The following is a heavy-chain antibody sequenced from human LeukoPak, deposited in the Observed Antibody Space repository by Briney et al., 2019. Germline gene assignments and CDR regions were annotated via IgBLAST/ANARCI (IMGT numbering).Heavy chain of an antibody. D-gene: IGHD3-22*01. V-gene: IGHV3-7*03. CDR2: INQDGSEK. J-gene: IGHJ4*02. CDR1: GFTFNRYW. CDR3: ARVAYYYDSSGYPLDY. Sequence: GGSLRLSCAASGFTFNRYWMSWVRQAPGKGLDWVANINQDGSEKYYVDSVKGRFTISRDNARNSLFLQMNSLRAEDTAVYYCARVAYYYDSSGYPLDYWGQGTLVTVSS.